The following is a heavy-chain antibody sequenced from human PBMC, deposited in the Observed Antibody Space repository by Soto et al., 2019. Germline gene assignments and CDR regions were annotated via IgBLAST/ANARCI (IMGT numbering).Heavy chain of an antibody. D-gene: IGHD6-13*01. CDR3: ARHRGSAAIDGMDV. CDR2: INPNSGGT. Sequence: ASVKVSCKASGYTFTGYYMHWVRQAPGQGLEWMGWINPNSGGTNYAQKFQGWVTMTRDTSISTAYMELSRLRSDDTAVYYCARHRGSAAIDGMDVWGQGTTVTVSS. CDR1: GYTFTGYY. V-gene: IGHV1-2*04. J-gene: IGHJ6*02.